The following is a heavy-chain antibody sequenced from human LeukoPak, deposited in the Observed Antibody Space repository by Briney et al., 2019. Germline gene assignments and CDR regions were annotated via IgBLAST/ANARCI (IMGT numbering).Heavy chain of an antibody. J-gene: IGHJ4*02. CDR2: INHSGST. Sequence: SETLSLTCAVYGGSFSGYYWSWIRQPPGKGLEWLGEINHSGSTNYNPSLKSRITISVDTSKNQFSPKLSSVTAADTAVYYCARRGYCSGGSCYLYYFDYWGQGTLVTVSS. D-gene: IGHD2-15*01. V-gene: IGHV4-34*01. CDR1: GGSFSGYY. CDR3: ARRGYCSGGSCYLYYFDY.